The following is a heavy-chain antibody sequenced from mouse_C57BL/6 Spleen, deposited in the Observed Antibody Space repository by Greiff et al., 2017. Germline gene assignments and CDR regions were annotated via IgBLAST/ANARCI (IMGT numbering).Heavy chain of an antibody. Sequence: EVMLVESGGGLVKPGGSLKLSCAASGFTFSDYGMHWVRQAPEKGLEWVAYISSGSSTIYYADTVKGRFTISRDNAKNTLFLHMTSLRSEDTAMYYCARSSSGGFDYWGQGTTLTVSS. D-gene: IGHD1-1*01. V-gene: IGHV5-17*01. CDR3: ARSSSGGFDY. J-gene: IGHJ2*01. CDR1: GFTFSDYG. CDR2: ISSGSSTI.